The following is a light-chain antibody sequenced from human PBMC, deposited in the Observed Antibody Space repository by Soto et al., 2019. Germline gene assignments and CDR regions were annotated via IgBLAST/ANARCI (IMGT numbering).Light chain of an antibody. V-gene: IGKV3-11*01. Sequence: PGDRATLSCRASQSVSSSLAWYQQKPGQAPRLLIYDASNRATGNPARFSGSGSGTDFTLTISSLEPEDFAVYYCQQRSNWPLTFGEGNKVEIK. CDR1: QSVSSS. CDR2: DAS. CDR3: QQRSNWPLT. J-gene: IGKJ4*01.